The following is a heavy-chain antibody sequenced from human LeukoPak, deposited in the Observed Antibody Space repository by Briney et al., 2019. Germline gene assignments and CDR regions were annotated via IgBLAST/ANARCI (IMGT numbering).Heavy chain of an antibody. Sequence: QTGGSLRLSCSASGFTFSSYAMHWVRQAPGKGLEWVAVISYDGSNKYYADSVKGRFTISRDNSKNTLYLQMNSLRAEDTAVYYCARDPRLGPIRYFDYWGQGTLVTVSS. CDR2: ISYDGSNK. D-gene: IGHD6-19*01. J-gene: IGHJ4*02. CDR1: GFTFSSYA. V-gene: IGHV3-30-3*01. CDR3: ARDPRLGPIRYFDY.